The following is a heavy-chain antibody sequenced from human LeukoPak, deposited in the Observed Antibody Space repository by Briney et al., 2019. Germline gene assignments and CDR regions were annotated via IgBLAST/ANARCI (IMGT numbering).Heavy chain of an antibody. Sequence: ASVKVSCKASGGTFSTFVFSWVRQAPGQGLEWMGRILPILDIPNYAQKFQGRVTITADKSTSTVSLELSSLRSEDTAVYYCARDSSSGLCDYWGQGTLATVSS. J-gene: IGHJ4*02. V-gene: IGHV1-69*04. CDR2: ILPILDIP. CDR1: GGTFSTFV. D-gene: IGHD3-22*01. CDR3: ARDSSSGLCDY.